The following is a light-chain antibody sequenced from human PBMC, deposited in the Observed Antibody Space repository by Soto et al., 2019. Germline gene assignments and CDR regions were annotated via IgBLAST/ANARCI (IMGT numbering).Light chain of an antibody. V-gene: IGKV3-20*01. CDR2: GVS. Sequence: IVLTQSPATLSLSPGERATLSCRASQSVSSYLAWYQQKPGQAPRLLIFGVSNRATGIPDRFSGSGSGTDFTLTISRLEPEDFAVYYCGQFVSAPPRTFGQGTKVDIK. CDR1: QSVSSY. J-gene: IGKJ1*01. CDR3: GQFVSAPPRT.